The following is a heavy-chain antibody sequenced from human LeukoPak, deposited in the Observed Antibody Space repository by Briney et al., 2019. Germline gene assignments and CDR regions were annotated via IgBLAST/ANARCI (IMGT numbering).Heavy chain of an antibody. D-gene: IGHD6-19*01. Sequence: TGGSLRLSCAASGFTFSSNFMGWVRQAPGEGLEWVSVIYGGGSTYYADSVKGRFTISRDTSKNTLHLQMNSLRAEDTAVYYCATWPGGWYGEDSWGQGTLVTVSS. CDR2: IYGGGST. V-gene: IGHV3-53*01. CDR1: GFTFSSNF. CDR3: ATWPGGWYGEDS. J-gene: IGHJ4*02.